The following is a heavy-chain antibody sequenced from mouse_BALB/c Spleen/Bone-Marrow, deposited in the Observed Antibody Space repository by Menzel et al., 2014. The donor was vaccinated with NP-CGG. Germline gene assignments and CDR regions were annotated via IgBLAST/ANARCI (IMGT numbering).Heavy chain of an antibody. CDR1: GFTFSTYG. J-gene: IGHJ4*01. CDR2: ISSGGGYT. D-gene: IGHD4-1*01. CDR3: TRQRNWDHYAMDY. V-gene: IGHV5-6*01. Sequence: EVQLQQSGGDLVKPGGPLKLSCAASGFTFSTYGMSWVRQTPDKRLEWVATISSGGGYTYYPDSVKGRFTISRDNANNTLYLQMSSLKSEDTAMYYCTRQRNWDHYAMDYWGQGTSVTVSP.